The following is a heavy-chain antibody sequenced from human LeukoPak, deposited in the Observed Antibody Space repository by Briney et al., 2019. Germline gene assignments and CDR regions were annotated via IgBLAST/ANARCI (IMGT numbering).Heavy chain of an antibody. V-gene: IGHV3-30-3*01. D-gene: IGHD1-26*01. Sequence: GGSLRLSCAASGFTFSSYAMHWVRQAPGKGLEWVAVISYDGSNKYYADSVKGRFTISRDNSKSTLYLQMNSLRAEDTAVYYCARDLQVGATIDYWGQGTLVTVSS. CDR1: GFTFSSYA. CDR3: ARDLQVGATIDY. CDR2: ISYDGSNK. J-gene: IGHJ4*02.